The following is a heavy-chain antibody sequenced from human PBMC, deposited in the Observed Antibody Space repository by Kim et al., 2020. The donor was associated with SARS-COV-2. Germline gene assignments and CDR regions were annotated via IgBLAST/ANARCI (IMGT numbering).Heavy chain of an antibody. CDR1: GFTFSNYA. V-gene: IGHV3-23*01. D-gene: IGHD6-19*01. CDR2: VTGGGEP. CDR3: AREGSVAGMGYFEH. J-gene: IGHJ4*02. Sequence: GGSLRLSCAISGFTFSNYAMSWVRQAPGKGPEWVSAVTGGGEPFYAGSVRGRFTVSRDNSERTLYLQMNSLRAEDTAVYYCAREGSVAGMGYFEHWGQGT.